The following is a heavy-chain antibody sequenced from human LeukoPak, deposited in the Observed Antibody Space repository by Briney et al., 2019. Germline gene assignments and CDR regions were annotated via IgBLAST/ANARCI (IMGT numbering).Heavy chain of an antibody. CDR1: GFTVSSNY. J-gene: IGHJ4*02. CDR3: ARDGRSGSYYDYFDY. CDR2: IYSGGST. Sequence: GGSLRLSCAASGFTVSSNYMSWVRQAPGEGLEWVSVIYSGGSTYYADSVKGRFTISRDNSKNTLYLQMNSLRAEDTAVYYCARDGRSGSYYDYFDYWGQGTLVTVSS. D-gene: IGHD1-26*01. V-gene: IGHV3-66*01.